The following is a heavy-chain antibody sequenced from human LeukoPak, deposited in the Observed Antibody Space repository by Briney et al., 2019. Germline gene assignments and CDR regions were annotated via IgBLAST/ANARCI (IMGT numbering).Heavy chain of an antibody. D-gene: IGHD5-24*01. CDR3: AKVGAAMATIGSYFYYYGMDV. V-gene: IGHV3-23*01. CDR1: GFTFSRYA. J-gene: IGHJ6*02. Sequence: GGSLRLSCAASGFTFSRYAMSWVRQAPGKGLEWVSAINGGGTSAYYVDPVKGRFTISRDNAKSTVYLQMNSLRAEDTAVYYCAKVGAAMATIGSYFYYYGMDVWGPGTTVTVSS. CDR2: INGGGTSA.